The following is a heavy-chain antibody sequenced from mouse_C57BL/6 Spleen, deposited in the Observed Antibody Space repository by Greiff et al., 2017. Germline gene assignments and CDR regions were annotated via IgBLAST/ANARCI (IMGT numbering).Heavy chain of an antibody. Sequence: QVQLKQPGAELVKPGASVKLSCKASGYTFTSYWMHWVKQRPGRGLEWIGRIDPNSGGTKYNEKFKSKATLTVDKPSSTANMQLSSLTSEDSAVYYCARTYYWDAMDYWGQGTSVTVST. CDR3: ARTYYWDAMDY. CDR2: IDPNSGGT. D-gene: IGHD2-10*01. J-gene: IGHJ4*01. V-gene: IGHV1-72*01. CDR1: GYTFTSYW.